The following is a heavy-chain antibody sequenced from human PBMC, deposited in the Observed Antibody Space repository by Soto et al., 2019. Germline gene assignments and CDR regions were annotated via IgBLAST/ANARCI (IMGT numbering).Heavy chain of an antibody. D-gene: IGHD2-15*01. CDR2: IYYSGST. Sequence: SETLSLTCTVSGGSISSSSNYWGWIRQPPGKGLEWIGSIYYSGSTYYNPSLKSRVTISVDTSKNQFSLKLSSVTAADTAVYYCATDKGPLGYCSGDSCRFNRRSPGMDLWGPGTTVTVPS. J-gene: IGHJ6*02. CDR3: ATDKGPLGYCSGDSCRFNRRSPGMDL. CDR1: GGSISSSSNY. V-gene: IGHV4-39*02.